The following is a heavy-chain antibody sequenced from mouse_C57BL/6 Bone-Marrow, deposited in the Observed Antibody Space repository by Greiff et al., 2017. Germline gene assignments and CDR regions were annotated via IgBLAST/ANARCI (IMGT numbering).Heavy chain of an antibody. V-gene: IGHV5-9*01. Sequence: EVQVVESGGGLVKPGGSLKLSCAASGFTFSSYTMSWVRQTPEKRLEWVATISGGGGNTYYPDSVKGRFTISRDNAKNTLYLQMSSLGSEDTALYYCARSPFAYWGQGTLVTVSA. CDR1: GFTFSSYT. CDR3: ARSPFAY. J-gene: IGHJ3*01. CDR2: ISGGGGNT.